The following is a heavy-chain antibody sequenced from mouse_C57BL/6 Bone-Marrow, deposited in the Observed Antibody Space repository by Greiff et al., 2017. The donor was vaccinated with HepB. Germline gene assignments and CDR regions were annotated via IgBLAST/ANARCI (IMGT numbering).Heavy chain of an antibody. CDR3: ARHRPPWGVDD. J-gene: IGHJ2*01. V-gene: IGHV5-15*01. CDR1: GFTFSDYG. Sequence: EVKLVESGGGLVQPGGSLKLSCAASGFTFSDYGMAWVRQAPRKGPEWVAFISNLAYSIYYADTVMGRFTISRENAKNTLYLEMSSLRSEDTAMYYWARHRPPWGVDDWGQGTTLTVSS. CDR2: ISNLAYSI.